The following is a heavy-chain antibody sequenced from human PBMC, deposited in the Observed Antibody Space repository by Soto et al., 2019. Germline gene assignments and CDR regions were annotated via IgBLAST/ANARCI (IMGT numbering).Heavy chain of an antibody. D-gene: IGHD6-13*01. Sequence: SETLSLTCSVSGGSIISYYWSWIRQPPGKGLDYIGFIYYSGSTDYNPSLKGRVTISVDTSKNQFSLKLNSVIAADTAVYYCARGRSASWYFYFDYWGQGTLVTVSS. J-gene: IGHJ4*02. CDR2: IYYSGST. CDR3: ARGRSASWYFYFDY. CDR1: GGSIISYY. V-gene: IGHV4-59*01.